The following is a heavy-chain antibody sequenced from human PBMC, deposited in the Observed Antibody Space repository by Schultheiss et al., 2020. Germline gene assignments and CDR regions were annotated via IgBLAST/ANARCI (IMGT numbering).Heavy chain of an antibody. Sequence: GESLKISCKVSGYSFTSHWIGWVRQMPGKGLEWMGIIYPGDSGTRYSPSFQGQVTISADKSISTAYLQWSSLKASDTAMYYCARRRSSQVGPNDYWGQGTRVNVSS. CDR2: IYPGDSGT. CDR1: GYSFTSHW. J-gene: IGHJ4*02. V-gene: IGHV5-51*01. D-gene: IGHD6-6*01. CDR3: ARRRSSQVGPNDY.